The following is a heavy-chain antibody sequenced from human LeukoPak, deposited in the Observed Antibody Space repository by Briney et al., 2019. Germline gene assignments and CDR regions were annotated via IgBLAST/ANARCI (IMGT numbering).Heavy chain of an antibody. CDR1: GYSISSGYY. V-gene: IGHV4-38-2*02. J-gene: IGHJ4*02. Sequence: SETLSLTCTVSGYSISSGYYWGWIRQPPGKGLEWIGSIYHSGSTYYNPSLKSRVTISVDTSKNQFSLKLSSVTAADTAVYYCARAYDQGQWLVNYWGQGTLVTVSS. CDR3: ARAYDQGQWLVNY. D-gene: IGHD6-19*01. CDR2: IYHSGST.